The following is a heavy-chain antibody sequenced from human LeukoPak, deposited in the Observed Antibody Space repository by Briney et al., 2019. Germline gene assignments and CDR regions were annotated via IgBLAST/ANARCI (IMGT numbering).Heavy chain of an antibody. V-gene: IGHV3-48*02. CDR3: AREGSSCFDL. CDR1: GFILSRYS. D-gene: IGHD6-13*01. J-gene: IGHJ4*02. Sequence: GGSLRLSCAASGFILSRYSMNWVRQGPGKGLEWVSYISGSSTTIYYGDSVRGRFTISRDNAKNSLYLQMSSLRDEDTAVYYCAREGSSCFDLWGQGTLVTVSS. CDR2: ISGSSTTI.